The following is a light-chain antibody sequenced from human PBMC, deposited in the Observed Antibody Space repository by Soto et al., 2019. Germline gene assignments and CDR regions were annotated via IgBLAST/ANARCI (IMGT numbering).Light chain of an antibody. CDR2: ANT. V-gene: IGLV1-40*01. J-gene: IGLJ2*01. Sequence: QSVLTQPPSVSGAPGQRVTISCTGSSSNIGAGYDVHWYQQLPGTAPKLLIYANTHRPSGVPDRFSGSTSATSASLAITGLQTQDEADYYCQSFDSSLTGLIFGGGTKLTVL. CDR1: SSNIGAGYD. CDR3: QSFDSSLTGLI.